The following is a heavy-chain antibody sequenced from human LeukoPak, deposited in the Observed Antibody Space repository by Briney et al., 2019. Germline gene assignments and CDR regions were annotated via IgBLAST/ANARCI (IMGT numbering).Heavy chain of an antibody. Sequence: SETLSLTCTVSGGSISSYYWGWIRQPPGKVLEWIGSIYHSGSTYYNPSLKSRVTISVDTSKNQFSLKLSSVTAADTAVYYCAREIYCSGGSCSLDAFDIWGQGTMVTVSS. CDR2: IYHSGST. J-gene: IGHJ3*02. CDR3: AREIYCSGGSCSLDAFDI. CDR1: GGSISSYY. V-gene: IGHV4-39*07. D-gene: IGHD2-15*01.